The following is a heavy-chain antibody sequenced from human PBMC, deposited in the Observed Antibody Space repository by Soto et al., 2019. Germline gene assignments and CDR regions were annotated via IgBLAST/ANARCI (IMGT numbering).Heavy chain of an antibody. CDR3: TRREYYYDSSGYPMSHGMDV. CDR2: IRSKANSYAT. D-gene: IGHD3-22*01. V-gene: IGHV3-73*01. CDR1: GFTFSGSA. J-gene: IGHJ6*02. Sequence: GGSLRLSCAASGFTFSGSAMHWVRQASGKGLEWVGRIRSKANSYATAYAASVKGRFTISRDDSKNTAYLQMNSLKTEDTAVYYCTRREYYYDSSGYPMSHGMDVWGQGTTVTVSS.